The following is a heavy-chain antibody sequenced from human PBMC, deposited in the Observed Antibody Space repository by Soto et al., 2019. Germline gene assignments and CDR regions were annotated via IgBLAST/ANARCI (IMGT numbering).Heavy chain of an antibody. V-gene: IGHV1-18*01. CDR3: ARSGEHPLDY. J-gene: IGHJ4*02. CDR1: RYACPHYV. Sequence: SCKSSRYACPHYVINWVRQDPGHGVRWMGFSTHTGNTNYAQNFQGRVVLTTDTSTSTAYMEVTSLRSDDTDVYDCARSGEHPLDYWGQGTLVTVSS. D-gene: IGHD1-26*01. CDR2: STHTGNT.